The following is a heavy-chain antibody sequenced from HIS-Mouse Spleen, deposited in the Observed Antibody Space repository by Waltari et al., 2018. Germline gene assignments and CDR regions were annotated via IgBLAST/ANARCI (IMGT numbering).Heavy chain of an antibody. CDR2: ISNDGSNK. Sequence: QVQLVESGGGVVQPGRSLRLSCAASGFTFSSYGMHWVRQAPGKGLEWVAVISNDGSNKYYAESGEGPFTISRDNSKNTLYLQMNRLRAEDTAVYYCAKVNSGSYYFDYWGQGTLVTVSS. J-gene: IGHJ4*02. D-gene: IGHD1-26*01. V-gene: IGHV3-30*18. CDR1: GFTFSSYG. CDR3: AKVNSGSYYFDY.